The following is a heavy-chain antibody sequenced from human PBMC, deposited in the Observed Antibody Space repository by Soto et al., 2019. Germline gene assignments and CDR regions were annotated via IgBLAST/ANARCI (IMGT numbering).Heavy chain of an antibody. J-gene: IGHJ4*02. CDR2: IFPGDSKI. Sequence: PGESLKISCQGSGFSFTTYWIAWVRQMPGEGLEWMGIIFPGDSKIRYSPSFQGQVTISADKSISTAYLQWSSLKASDTAMYYCARTGYCTNGVCSLDSWGQGTLVTVSS. V-gene: IGHV5-51*01. CDR1: GFSFTTYW. CDR3: ARTGYCTNGVCSLDS. D-gene: IGHD2-8*01.